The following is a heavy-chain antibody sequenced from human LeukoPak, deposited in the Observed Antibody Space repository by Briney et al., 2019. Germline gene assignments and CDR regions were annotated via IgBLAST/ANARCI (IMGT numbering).Heavy chain of an antibody. Sequence: PSETLSLTCTVSGGSISSYYWSWIRQPPGKGLEWIGYIYTSGSTNYDPSLKSRVTISVDTSKNQFSLKLSSVTAADTAVYYCGGSQLVDPMDVWGKGTTVTVSS. D-gene: IGHD6-13*01. CDR2: IYTSGST. J-gene: IGHJ6*03. V-gene: IGHV4-4*09. CDR1: GGSISSYY. CDR3: GGSQLVDPMDV.